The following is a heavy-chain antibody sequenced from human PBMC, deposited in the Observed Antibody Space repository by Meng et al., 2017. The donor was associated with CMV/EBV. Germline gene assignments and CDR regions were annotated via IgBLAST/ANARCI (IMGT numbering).Heavy chain of an antibody. D-gene: IGHD6-13*01. V-gene: IGHV4-59*01. J-gene: IGHJ4*02. Sequence: SETLSLTCTVSGGSISSYYWSWIRQPPGKGLEWIGYIYYSGSTNYNPSLKSRVTISVDTSKNQFSLKLSSVTAADTAVYYCAGQNVAAAAGTVFDYWGQGTLGT. CDR2: IYYSGST. CDR1: GGSISSYY. CDR3: AGQNVAAAAGTVFDY.